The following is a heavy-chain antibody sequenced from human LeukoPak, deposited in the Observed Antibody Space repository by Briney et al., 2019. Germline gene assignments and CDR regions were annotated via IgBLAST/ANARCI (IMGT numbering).Heavy chain of an antibody. CDR3: ARDRLYSYGYYGMDV. Sequence: ASVKVSCQASGYTFSSYCISWVRQAPGQGLEWMGWISAYNGNTNYAQNLQGRVTMTTDTFTSTAYMELRSLRSDDTAVYYCARDRLYSYGYYGMDVWGQGTTVTVSS. J-gene: IGHJ6*02. V-gene: IGHV1-18*01. D-gene: IGHD5-18*01. CDR1: GYTFSSYC. CDR2: ISAYNGNT.